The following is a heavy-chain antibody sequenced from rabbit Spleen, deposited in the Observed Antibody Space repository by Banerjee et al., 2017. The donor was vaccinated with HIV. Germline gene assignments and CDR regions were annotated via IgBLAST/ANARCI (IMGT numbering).Heavy chain of an antibody. CDR1: GFSFSSSYW. CDR2: IYIGSGST. CDR3: ARRVGTTDYNL. V-gene: IGHV1S45*01. Sequence: QEQLEESGGELVKPEGSLTLTCTASGFSFSSSYWICWVRQAPGKGLEWIACIYIGSGSTAYASWAKGRFTISKTSSTTVTLQMTSLTAADTATYFCARRVGTTDYNLWGPGTLVTVS. J-gene: IGHJ6*01. D-gene: IGHD7-1*01.